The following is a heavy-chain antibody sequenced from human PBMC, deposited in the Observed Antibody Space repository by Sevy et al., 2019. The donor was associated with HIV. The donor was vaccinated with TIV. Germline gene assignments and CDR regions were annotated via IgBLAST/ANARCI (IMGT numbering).Heavy chain of an antibody. CDR3: ARAPPVVVVPGAPSWFDP. D-gene: IGHD2-2*01. CDR2: INHSGST. CDR1: GGSFSGYY. Sequence: SETLSLTCAVYGGSFSGYYWNWIRQTPGKGLEWIGEINHSGSTNHNPSLKSRVTISVDTSKNQFSLRLNSVTAADTAVYYCARAPPVVVVPGAPSWFDPWGQGTLVTVSS. J-gene: IGHJ5*02. V-gene: IGHV4-34*01.